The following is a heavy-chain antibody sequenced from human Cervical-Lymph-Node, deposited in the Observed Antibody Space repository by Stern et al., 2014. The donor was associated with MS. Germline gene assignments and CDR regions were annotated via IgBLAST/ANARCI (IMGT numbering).Heavy chain of an antibody. CDR1: GFSFSRYA. D-gene: IGHD6-13*01. Sequence: VQLVESGGGVVQPGRSLRLSCAASGFSFSRYAMHWVRQAPGKGLEWVALIWYDGSNPYYADSVTGRFTISRENFKNTLYLQMNSLRAEETAVYYCASAYSSSHYYFDYWGQGTLVTVSS. CDR3: ASAYSSSHYYFDY. V-gene: IGHV3-33*01. CDR2: IWYDGSNP. J-gene: IGHJ4*02.